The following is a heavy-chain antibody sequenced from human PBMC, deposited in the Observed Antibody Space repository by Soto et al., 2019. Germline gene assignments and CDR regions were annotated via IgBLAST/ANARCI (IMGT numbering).Heavy chain of an antibody. V-gene: IGHV4-34*09. CDR3: ARGGAEDNYFGP. CDR1: GGSFSGYY. J-gene: IGHJ5*02. CDR2: INHSGSV. Sequence: SETLSLTCAVYGGSFSGYYWSWIRQPPGKGLEWIGHINHSGSVTYNPSLRSRLTMSADTSKNQFSLNLRSVSAADTAVYYCARGGAEDNYFGPWGQGTLVTSPQ.